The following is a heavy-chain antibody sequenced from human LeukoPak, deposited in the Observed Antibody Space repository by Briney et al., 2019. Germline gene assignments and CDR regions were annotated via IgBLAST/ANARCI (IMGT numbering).Heavy chain of an antibody. D-gene: IGHD2-2*01. V-gene: IGHV4-59*11. J-gene: IGHJ6*03. CDR3: ARAPVGYCSSTSCPLDFYYYYMDV. Sequence: SETLSLTCTVSGGSISSHYWSWIRQPPGKGLEWIGYIYYSGSTNYNPSLKSRGPISVATSKNQFCLKLSSVTAADTAVYYCARAPVGYCSSTSCPLDFYYYYMDVWGKGTTVTVSS. CDR2: IYYSGST. CDR1: GGSISSHY.